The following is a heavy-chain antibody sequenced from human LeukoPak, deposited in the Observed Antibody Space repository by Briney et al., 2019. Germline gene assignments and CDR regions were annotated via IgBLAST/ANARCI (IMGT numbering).Heavy chain of an antibody. J-gene: IGHJ4*02. CDR2: IRSKTYRGPT. D-gene: IGHD3-22*01. V-gene: IGHV3-49*03. CDR1: GFTFGIYA. Sequence: GGCLRLSCTASGFTFGIYALSWFRQAPGKGLGWVAFIRSKTYRGPTEYAASVKGRFTISRDDSKSIAYLQMISLKTEDTAVYYCARANSFDSSGYYFDYWGQGTLVTVSS. CDR3: ARANSFDSSGYYFDY.